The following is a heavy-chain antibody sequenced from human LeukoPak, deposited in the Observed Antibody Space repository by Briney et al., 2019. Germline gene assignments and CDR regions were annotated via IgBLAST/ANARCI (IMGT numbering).Heavy chain of an antibody. J-gene: IGHJ6*03. Sequence: SVKVSCKASGGTFSSYAISWVRQAPGQGLEWMGGIIPIFGTANYAQKFQGRVTITADESTSTAYMELSSLRSEDTAVYYCARAHRGYDILTGYMGIPYYYYYMDVWGKGTTVTISS. CDR1: GGTFSSYA. CDR3: ARAHRGYDILTGYMGIPYYYYYMDV. CDR2: IIPIFGTA. D-gene: IGHD3-9*01. V-gene: IGHV1-69*13.